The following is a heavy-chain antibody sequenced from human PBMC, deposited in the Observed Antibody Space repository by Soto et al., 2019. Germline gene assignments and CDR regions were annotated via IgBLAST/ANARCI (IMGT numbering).Heavy chain of an antibody. CDR3: AKDPGASSDWHGGLY. D-gene: IGHD6-19*01. J-gene: IGHJ4*02. CDR2: ISGSGGST. CDR1: GFTFSSYA. V-gene: IGHV3-23*01. Sequence: EVQLLESGGGLVQPGGSLRLSCAASGFTFSSYAMSWVRQAPGKGLEWVSAISGSGGSTYYADSVKGRFTISRDNSKNTPYLQMNSLRAEDTAVYYCAKDPGASSDWHGGLYWGQGTLVSVSS.